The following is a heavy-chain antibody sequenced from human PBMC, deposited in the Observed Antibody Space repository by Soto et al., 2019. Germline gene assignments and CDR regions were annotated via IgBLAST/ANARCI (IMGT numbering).Heavy chain of an antibody. CDR1: GYTFTSYG. CDR2: ISAYNGNT. CDR3: ARVYGSGSYYFLGYDY. V-gene: IGHV1-18*01. J-gene: IGHJ4*02. Sequence: ASVKVSCKASGYTFTSYGISWVRQAPGQGLEWMGWISAYNGNTNYAQKLQGRVTMTTDTSTSTAYMELRSLRSDDTAVYYCARVYGSGSYYFLGYDYWGQGTLVTVSS. D-gene: IGHD3-10*01.